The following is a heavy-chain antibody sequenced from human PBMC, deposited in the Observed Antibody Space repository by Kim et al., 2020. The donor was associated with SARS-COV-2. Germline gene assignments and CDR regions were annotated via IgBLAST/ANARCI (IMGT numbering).Heavy chain of an antibody. V-gene: IGHV3-11*01. CDR1: GFTFSDYY. CDR3: ARGIVVVPAAKVYGMDV. Sequence: GGSLRLSCAASGFTFSDYYMSWIRQAPGKGLEWVSYISSSGSTIYYADSVKGRFTISRDNAKNSLYLQMNSLRAEDTAVYYCARGIVVVPAAKVYGMDVWGQGNTVTVSS. J-gene: IGHJ6*02. D-gene: IGHD2-2*01. CDR2: ISSSGSTI.